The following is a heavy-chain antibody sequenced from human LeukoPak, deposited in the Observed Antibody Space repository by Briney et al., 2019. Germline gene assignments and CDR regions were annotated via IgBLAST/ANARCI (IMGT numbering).Heavy chain of an antibody. CDR2: IYYSGST. J-gene: IGHJ4*02. V-gene: IGHV4-59*11. CDR3: AKVVSGSYHLDY. D-gene: IGHD1-26*01. CDR1: GGSTSTHY. Sequence: SETLSLTCTLSGGSTSTHYWSWIRQPAGTELEWIGYIYYSGSTNYNPYLKSRVTISVDTSKNQFSLKLSSVTAADTAVYYCAKVVSGSYHLDYWGQGTLVTVSS.